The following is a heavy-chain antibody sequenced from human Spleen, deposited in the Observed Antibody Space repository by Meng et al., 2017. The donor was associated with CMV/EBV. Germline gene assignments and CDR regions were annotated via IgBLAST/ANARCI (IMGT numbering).Heavy chain of an antibody. D-gene: IGHD3-10*01. CDR3: AKLGQLGDFGY. Sequence: VSCKASGYTFTGYYMHWVRQAPGQGLEWMGWINSHSGVTNYAQKFQGRVTMTRDASINTAYMALTRLTSDDTAVYYCAKLGQLGDFGYWGQGTLAPSPQ. CDR2: INSHSGVT. CDR1: GYTFTGYY. V-gene: IGHV1-2*02. J-gene: IGHJ4*02.